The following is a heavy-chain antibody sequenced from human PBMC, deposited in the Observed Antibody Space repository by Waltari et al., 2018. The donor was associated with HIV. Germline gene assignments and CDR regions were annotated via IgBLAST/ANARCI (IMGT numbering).Heavy chain of an antibody. CDR1: GYTLTEFS. Sequence: QVQLIQAGAEVKKPGASVKVSCEVFGYTLTEFSMHWVRQAPGKGLEWMGGFDPEDDETIYAQKFQGRVTMTEDTSTDSAYMELSSLTSEDTAVYYCATGGGTTSIQLYDLDVWGQGTTVTVSS. J-gene: IGHJ6*02. CDR3: ATGGGTTSIQLYDLDV. V-gene: IGHV1-24*01. CDR2: FDPEDDET. D-gene: IGHD1-26*01.